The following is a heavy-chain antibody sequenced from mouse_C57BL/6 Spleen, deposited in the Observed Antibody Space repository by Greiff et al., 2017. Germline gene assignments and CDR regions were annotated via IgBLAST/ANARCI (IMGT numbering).Heavy chain of an antibody. D-gene: IGHD2-4*01. V-gene: IGHV1-52*01. CDR1: GYTFTSYW. CDR3: ARVVGYYDYRFAY. CDR2: IDPSDSET. Sequence: QVQLQPPGAELVRPGSSVKLSCKASGYTFTSYWMHWVKQRPIQGLEWIGNIDPSDSETHYNQKFKDKATLTVDKSSSTAYMQLSSLTSEDSAVYYCARVVGYYDYRFAYWGQGTLVTVSA. J-gene: IGHJ3*01.